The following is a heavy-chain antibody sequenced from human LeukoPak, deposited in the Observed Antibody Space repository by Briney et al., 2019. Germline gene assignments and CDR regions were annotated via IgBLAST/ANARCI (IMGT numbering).Heavy chain of an antibody. Sequence: SETLSLTCAVYGESFNGFRWTWIRQSPGKGLEWIGYVYYTGSTNYNPSLKNRVTILLDMSKNQFSLKLSSVTAADTAVYYCARDRWFDPWGQGTLVTVSS. J-gene: IGHJ5*02. V-gene: IGHV4-59*01. CDR1: GESFNGFR. CDR3: ARDRWFDP. CDR2: VYYTGST.